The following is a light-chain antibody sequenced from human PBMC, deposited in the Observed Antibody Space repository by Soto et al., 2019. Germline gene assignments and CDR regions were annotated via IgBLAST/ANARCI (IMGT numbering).Light chain of an antibody. J-gene: IGKJ4*01. CDR1: QDINSW. CDR2: IAS. CDR3: QQANSFPRT. Sequence: DIQMTQSPSSVSASVGDRVTITCRASQDINSWLTWYQQKPGKAPKVLIYIASRLQPGVPSRFSGRGSGTDFSLTISNLQPEDFATYYCQQANSFPRTFGGGTKVDIK. V-gene: IGKV1-12*01.